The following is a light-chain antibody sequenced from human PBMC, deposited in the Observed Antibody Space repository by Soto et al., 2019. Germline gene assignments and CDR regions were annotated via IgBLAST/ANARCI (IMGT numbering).Light chain of an antibody. V-gene: IGLV2-14*03. CDR2: DVS. CDR1: SSDVGGYNY. CDR3: SSYISTNTLNV. Sequence: QSALTQPASVSGSPGHSITISCSGTSSDVGGYNYVSWYQQHPGKAPKLMIYDVSNRPSGVSNRFSGSKSGNTASLTISGLQAEDEADYYCSSYISTNTLNVFGTGTKLTVL. J-gene: IGLJ1*01.